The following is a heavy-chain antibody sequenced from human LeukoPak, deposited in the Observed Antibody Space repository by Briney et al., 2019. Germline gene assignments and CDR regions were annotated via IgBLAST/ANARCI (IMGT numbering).Heavy chain of an antibody. CDR3: ARGGWFGELLFDY. V-gene: IGHV3-20*04. J-gene: IGHJ4*02. D-gene: IGHD3-10*01. Sequence: GGSLRLSCAASGFTFDDYGMSWVRQAPGKGLEWVSGINWNGGSTGYADYVKGRFTISRDNAKNSLYLQMNSMRGEDTALYYCARGGWFGELLFDYWGQGTLVTVSS. CDR2: INWNGGST. CDR1: GFTFDDYG.